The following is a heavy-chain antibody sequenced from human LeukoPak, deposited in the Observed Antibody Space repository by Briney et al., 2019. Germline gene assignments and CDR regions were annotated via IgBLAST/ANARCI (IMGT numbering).Heavy chain of an antibody. V-gene: IGHV4-59*11. CDR3: ARFGTSYYDFWSAQNWFDP. D-gene: IGHD3-3*01. Sequence: PSETLSLTCTVSGGSISSHYWSWIRQPPGKGLEWIGYIYYSGGTNYNPSLKSRVTISVDTSKNQFSLKLSSVTAADTAVYYCARFGTSYYDFWSAQNWFDPWGQGTLVTVSS. CDR2: IYYSGGT. CDR1: GGSISSHY. J-gene: IGHJ5*02.